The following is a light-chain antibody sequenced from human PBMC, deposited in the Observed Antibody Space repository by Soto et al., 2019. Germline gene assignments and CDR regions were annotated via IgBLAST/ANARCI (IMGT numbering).Light chain of an antibody. J-gene: IGKJ4*01. CDR1: QSVSSN. Sequence: EIVMTQSPATLSVSPGERATLSCRASQSVSSNLAWYQQKPGQAPRLLIYGASTRATGIPARFSGSGSGTEFTLTISRLEPEDFAVYYCQQGSFGGGTKVDIK. V-gene: IGKV3-15*01. CDR3: QQGS. CDR2: GAS.